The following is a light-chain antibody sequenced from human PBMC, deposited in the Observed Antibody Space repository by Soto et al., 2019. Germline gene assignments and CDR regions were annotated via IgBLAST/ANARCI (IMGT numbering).Light chain of an antibody. CDR2: DSS. CDR1: QSVGSS. V-gene: IGKV3D-20*01. Sequence: EIVLTQSPATLSLSPGGRATLSCGARQSVGSSLAWYQQKPGQAPRLLINDSSNRATGIPARFSGSGSGTDFTLTIGRLEPEDSAMYYCQQYGSSLPFTFGQGTKVDIK. J-gene: IGKJ2*01. CDR3: QQYGSSLPFT.